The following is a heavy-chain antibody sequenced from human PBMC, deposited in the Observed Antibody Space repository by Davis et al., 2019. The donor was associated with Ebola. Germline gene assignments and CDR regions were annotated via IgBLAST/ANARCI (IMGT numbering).Heavy chain of an antibody. D-gene: IGHD2-2*01. Sequence: PGGSLRLSCAASGFTFSSYAMSWVRQAPGKGLEWVSAISGSGGSTYYADSVKGRFTISRDNSKNTLYLQMNSLRAEDTAVYYCASSKGYCSSTSCYGSYYYGMDVWGQGTTVTVSS. CDR2: ISGSGGST. CDR1: GFTFSSYA. V-gene: IGHV3-23*01. CDR3: ASSKGYCSSTSCYGSYYYGMDV. J-gene: IGHJ6*02.